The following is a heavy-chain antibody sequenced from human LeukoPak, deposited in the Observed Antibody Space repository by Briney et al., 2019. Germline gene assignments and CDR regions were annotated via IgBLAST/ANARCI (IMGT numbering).Heavy chain of an antibody. CDR3: ARSGVISGQTLLHYYYGMDV. CDR1: GGSISSYY. CDR2: IYYSGST. D-gene: IGHD2/OR15-2a*01. Sequence: SETLSLTCTVSGGSISSYYWSWIRQPPGKGLEWIGYIYYSGSTNYNPSLKSRVTISVDTSKNQFSLKLSSVTAADTAVYYCARSGVISGQTLLHYYYGMDVWGQGTTVTVSS. J-gene: IGHJ6*02. V-gene: IGHV4-59*12.